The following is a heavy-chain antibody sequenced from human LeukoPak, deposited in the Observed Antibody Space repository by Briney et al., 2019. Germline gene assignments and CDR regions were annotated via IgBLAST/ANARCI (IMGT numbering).Heavy chain of an antibody. CDR2: IYSSGST. Sequence: SQTLSLTCTVSGASLSSGSDYWTWIRQPAGEGLEWIGQIYSSGSTNYSPSLTSRVTISADTSKNQFFLKINSVTAADTAVYYCARASGSVIYYNSCDSWGQGILVAVSS. D-gene: IGHD3-10*01. V-gene: IGHV4-61*09. J-gene: IGHJ5*01. CDR3: ARASGSVIYYNSCDS. CDR1: GASLSSGSDY.